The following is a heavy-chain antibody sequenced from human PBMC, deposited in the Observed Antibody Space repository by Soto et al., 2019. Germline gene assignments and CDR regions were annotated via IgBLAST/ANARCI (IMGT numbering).Heavy chain of an antibody. D-gene: IGHD6-19*01. CDR2: FDPEDGET. J-gene: IGHJ3*02. V-gene: IGHV1-24*01. CDR3: ATPLVAVADDAFDI. CDR1: GYTLTELS. Sequence: ASVKVSCKVSGYTLTELSMHWVRQAPGKGLEWMGGFDPEDGETIYAQKFQGRVTMTEDTSTDTAYMELSSLRSEDTAVYYCATPLVAVADDAFDIWGQGTMVPVSS.